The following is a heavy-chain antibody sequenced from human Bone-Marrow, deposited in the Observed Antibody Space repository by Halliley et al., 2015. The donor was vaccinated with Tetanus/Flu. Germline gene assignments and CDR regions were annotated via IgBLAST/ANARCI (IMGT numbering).Heavy chain of an antibody. V-gene: IGHV3-15*01. CDR1: GFTFSDAW. J-gene: IGHJ5*02. D-gene: IGHD2-21*01. Sequence: SLRLSCVGSGFTFSDAWVYWIRQAAGKGLEWVGRIKSKAYDGTMATDYAKPVKGRITISRDDWKNTAYLQMNSLRVEDTGVYYWTTNLGIDHESNNGFDPWGQGTLVAVSS. CDR3: TTNLGIDHESNNGFDP. CDR2: IKSKAYDGTMAT.